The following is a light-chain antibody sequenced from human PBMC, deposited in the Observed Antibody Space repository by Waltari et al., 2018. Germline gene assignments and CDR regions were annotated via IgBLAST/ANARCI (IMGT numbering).Light chain of an antibody. CDR2: DAS. V-gene: IGKV3-11*01. CDR1: QSFNNY. Sequence: EIVLTQSPATLSLSPGERAVLSCRASQSFNNYLAWYQQKPGQAPRLLIYDASTRATGIAAMFSGSGSGTDFTLTISSLEPEDSAVYYCQERSDWRGLTFGPGTKVDIK. J-gene: IGKJ3*01. CDR3: QERSDWRGLT.